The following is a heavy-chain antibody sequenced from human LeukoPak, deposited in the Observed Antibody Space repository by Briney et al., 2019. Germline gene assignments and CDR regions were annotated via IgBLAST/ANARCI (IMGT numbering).Heavy chain of an antibody. CDR2: IIPIFGTA. D-gene: IGHD3-22*01. J-gene: IGHJ5*02. CDR1: GGAFSSYA. Sequence: SVKVSCKASGGAFSSYAISWVRQAPGQGLEWMGRIIPIFGTANYAQKFQGRVTITTDESTSTAYMELSSLRSEDTAVYYCAREGGTGGYYYDSSGYPVHWFDPWGQGTLVTVSS. V-gene: IGHV1-69*05. CDR3: AREGGTGGYYYDSSGYPVHWFDP.